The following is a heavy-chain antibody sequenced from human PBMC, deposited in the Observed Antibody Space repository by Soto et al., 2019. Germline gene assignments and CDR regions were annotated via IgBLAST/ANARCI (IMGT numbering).Heavy chain of an antibody. Sequence: QITLKESGPTLVKPTQTLTLTCTFSGFSLTTSGEAVGWILQPPGKALEWLALIYWDDDKRSSPSLKSRLTITKDPSKNQVVLTMTNMRPVDTATYYSALIPASVQLLYSYGYDMHVWGKGTTVTVSS. J-gene: IGHJ6*03. D-gene: IGHD1-1*01. CDR1: GFSLTTSGEA. V-gene: IGHV2-5*02. CDR2: IYWDDDK. CDR3: ALIPASVQLLYSYGYDMHV.